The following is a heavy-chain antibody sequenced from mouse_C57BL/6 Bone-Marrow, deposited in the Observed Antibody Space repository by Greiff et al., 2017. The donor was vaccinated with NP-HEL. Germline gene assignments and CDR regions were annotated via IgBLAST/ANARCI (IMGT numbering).Heavy chain of an antibody. J-gene: IGHJ4*01. Sequence: VQLQQSGAELVRPGASVKLSCTASGFNIKDDSMHWVKQRPEQGLEWIGWIDPENGDTEYASKFQGKATITADTSSNTAYLQLSSLTSEDTAVYYCTSVLYYAMDYWGQGTSVTVSS. CDR1: GFNIKDDS. CDR3: TSVLYYAMDY. CDR2: IDPENGDT. D-gene: IGHD6-1*01. V-gene: IGHV14-4*01.